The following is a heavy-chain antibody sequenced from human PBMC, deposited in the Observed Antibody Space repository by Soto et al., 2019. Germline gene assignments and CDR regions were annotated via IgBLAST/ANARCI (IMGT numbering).Heavy chain of an antibody. Sequence: QVQLVESGGGVVQPGRSLRLSCAASGFTFSSYAMHWVRQAPGKGLEWVAVISYDGSNKYYADSVKDRFTISRDNSKNTLYLQMNSLRAEDTAVYYCARGEGAARSPGDYWGQGTLVTVSS. CDR3: ARGEGAARSPGDY. J-gene: IGHJ4*02. V-gene: IGHV3-30-3*01. CDR2: ISYDGSNK. D-gene: IGHD6-6*01. CDR1: GFTFSSYA.